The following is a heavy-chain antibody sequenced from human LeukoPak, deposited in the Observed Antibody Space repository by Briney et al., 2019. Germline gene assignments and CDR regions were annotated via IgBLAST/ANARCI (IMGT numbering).Heavy chain of an antibody. J-gene: IGHJ4*02. CDR2: IYHSGST. CDR1: GGSISSGGYS. D-gene: IGHD3-10*01. Sequence: SETLSLTCAVSGGSISSGGYSWSWIRRPPGKGLVWIGYIYHSGSTYYNPSLKSRVTISVDRSKNQFSLKLSSVTAADTAVYYCARGLVRGVIDYWGQGTLVTVSS. CDR3: ARGLVRGVIDY. V-gene: IGHV4-30-2*01.